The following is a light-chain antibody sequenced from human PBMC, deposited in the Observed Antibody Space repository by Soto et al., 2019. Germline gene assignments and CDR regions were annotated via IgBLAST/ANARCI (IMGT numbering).Light chain of an antibody. CDR2: DVY. CDR1: QSITTW. V-gene: IGKV1-5*01. J-gene: IGKJ1*01. CDR3: QQYKSYSRT. Sequence: DIQMTQSPSTVSAYVGDSVTITCRASQSITTWLAWYQQRPGKAHKLLIYDVYSLQSGVQSRFSGSGSGTEFTLTIRSLQPDDCATYYCQQYKSYSRTFGQGTKVDIK.